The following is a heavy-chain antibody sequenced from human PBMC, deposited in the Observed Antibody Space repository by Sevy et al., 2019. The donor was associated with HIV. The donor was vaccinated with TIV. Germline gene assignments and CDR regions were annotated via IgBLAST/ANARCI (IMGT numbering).Heavy chain of an antibody. CDR2: ISSSSSTI. Sequence: GGSPRLSCAASGFSFSGYSMNWVRQAPGKGLEWVSYISSSSSTIYYADSVKGRFTISRDNAKNSLYLQMNSLRYEDTAVYYCARHPYYDSSGYVDYWGQGTLVTVSS. D-gene: IGHD3-22*01. J-gene: IGHJ4*02. V-gene: IGHV3-48*02. CDR3: ARHPYYDSSGYVDY. CDR1: GFSFSGYS.